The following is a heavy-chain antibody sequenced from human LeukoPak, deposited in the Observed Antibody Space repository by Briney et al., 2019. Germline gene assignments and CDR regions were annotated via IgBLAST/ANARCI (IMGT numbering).Heavy chain of an antibody. CDR3: ARNGYYGRYVDC. V-gene: IGHV4-39*01. D-gene: IGHD3-10*01. CDR1: GGSISSSSYY. Sequence: SETLSFTCTVSGGSISSSSYYWGWIRQPPGKGLEWIGSIYYSGSTYYNPSLKSRVTISVDTSKNQFSLRLSSVTAADTAVYYCARNGYYGRYVDCWGQGTLVTVSS. J-gene: IGHJ4*02. CDR2: IYYSGST.